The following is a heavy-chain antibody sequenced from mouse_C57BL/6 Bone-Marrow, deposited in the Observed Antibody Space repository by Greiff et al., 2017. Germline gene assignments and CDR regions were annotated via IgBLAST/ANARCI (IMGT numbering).Heavy chain of an antibody. J-gene: IGHJ3*01. CDR3: AIPIYIPTWFGD. V-gene: IGHV5-6*01. D-gene: IGHD1-3*01. Sequence: EVQLQESGGDLVKPGGSLKLSCAASGFTFSSYGMSWVRQTPDKRLEWVATISSGGSYTYYPDSVKGRFTISRDNAKSTLYLQTSILKSEDTARYYIAIPIYIPTWFGDWDRGTLVIVSA. CDR2: ISSGGSYT. CDR1: GFTFSSYG.